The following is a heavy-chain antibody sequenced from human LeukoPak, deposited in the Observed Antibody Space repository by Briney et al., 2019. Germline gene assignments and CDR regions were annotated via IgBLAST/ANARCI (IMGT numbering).Heavy chain of an antibody. CDR2: FDPEDGET. V-gene: IGHV1-24*01. CDR3: ATDSDDSSGYYEFDY. Sequence: ASVKASCKVSGYTLTELSMHWVRQAPGKGLEWMGGFDPEDGETIYAQKFQGRVTMTEDTSTDTAYMELSSLRSEDTAVYYCATDSDDSSGYYEFDYWGQGTLVTVSS. J-gene: IGHJ4*02. CDR1: GYTLTELS. D-gene: IGHD3-22*01.